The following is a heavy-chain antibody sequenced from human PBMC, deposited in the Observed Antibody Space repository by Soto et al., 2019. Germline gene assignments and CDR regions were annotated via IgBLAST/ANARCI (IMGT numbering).Heavy chain of an antibody. J-gene: IGHJ4*02. CDR3: AMILGYCISASCPMPDY. D-gene: IGHD2-2*01. V-gene: IGHV1-2*04. CDR1: GYTFTDSY. CDR2: INPNSGGT. Sequence: ASVKVSCKASGYTFTDSYIHWVRQAPGQGLEWMGWINPNSGGTIYTPKFQGWVTLTRDTSINTAYMELSSLKSDDTAVYYCAMILGYCISASCPMPDYWGQGTLVTVSS.